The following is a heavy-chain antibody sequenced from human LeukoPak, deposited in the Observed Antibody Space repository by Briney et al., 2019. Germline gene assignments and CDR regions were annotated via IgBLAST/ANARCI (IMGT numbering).Heavy chain of an antibody. CDR2: IRYDGSNE. V-gene: IGHV3-30*02. CDR1: GFTFSSYG. J-gene: IGHJ5*02. Sequence: GGSLRLSCAPSGFTFSSYGMYWVRQAPGKGLEWVAFIRYDGSNEFYVDSVKGRFTISRDNSMNTLNLQMSSLRPEDTSVYYCARSVAGITWFDPWGQGTLVTVSS. CDR3: ARSVAGITWFDP. D-gene: IGHD6-19*01.